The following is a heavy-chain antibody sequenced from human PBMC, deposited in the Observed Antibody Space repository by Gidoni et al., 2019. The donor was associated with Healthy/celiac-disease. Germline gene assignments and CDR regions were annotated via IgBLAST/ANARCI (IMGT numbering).Heavy chain of an antibody. Sequence: EVQLVESGGGVVRPGGSLRLSCAASGFTFAAYGMSWGRQAPGKGLEWVSGINWNGGSTGYADSVKGRFTISRDNAKNSLYLQMNSLRAEDTALYYCARGAYCGGDCYPTYYYYYYMDVWGKGTTVTVSS. V-gene: IGHV3-20*04. CDR2: INWNGGST. J-gene: IGHJ6*03. CDR3: ARGAYCGGDCYPTYYYYYYMDV. D-gene: IGHD2-21*02. CDR1: GFTFAAYG.